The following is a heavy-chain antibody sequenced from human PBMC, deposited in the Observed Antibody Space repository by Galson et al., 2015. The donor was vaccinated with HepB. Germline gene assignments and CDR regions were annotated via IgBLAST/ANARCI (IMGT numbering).Heavy chain of an antibody. Sequence: SLRLSCAASGFTFDDYAMHWVRQAPGKGLQWVSGISWNSGTIGYADSVKGRFTISRDNAKNSLYLQMNSLRPEDTAFYYCAKDIQGGDSFWYSDLWGRGTLVTVSS. D-gene: IGHD2-21*02. J-gene: IGHJ2*01. CDR1: GFTFDDYA. CDR2: ISWNSGTI. CDR3: AKDIQGGDSFWYSDL. V-gene: IGHV3-9*01.